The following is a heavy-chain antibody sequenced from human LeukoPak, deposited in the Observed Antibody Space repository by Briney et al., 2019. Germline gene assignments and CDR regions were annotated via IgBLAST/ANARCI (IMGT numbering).Heavy chain of an antibody. D-gene: IGHD6-19*01. CDR1: GYSISSGYY. CDR3: AREISGWSLYYYYYMDV. Sequence: SETLSLTCTVSGYSISSGYYWGWIRQPPGKGLEWIGSIYHSGSTYYNPSLKSRVTISVDTSKNQFSLKLSSVTAADTAVYYCAREISGWSLYYYYYMDVWGKGTTVTVSS. V-gene: IGHV4-38-2*02. J-gene: IGHJ6*03. CDR2: IYHSGST.